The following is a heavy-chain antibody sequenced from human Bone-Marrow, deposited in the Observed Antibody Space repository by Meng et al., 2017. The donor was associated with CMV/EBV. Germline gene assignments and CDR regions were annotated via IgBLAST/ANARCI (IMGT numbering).Heavy chain of an antibody. CDR3: ARYCSSTSCFHYYYGMDV. V-gene: IGHV3-21*01. Sequence: GGPLRLSCAASGFTFSSYSMNWVRQAPGRGLEWVSSISSSSSYIYYADSVKGRFTISRDNAKNSLYLQMNSLRAEDTAVYYCARYCSSTSCFHYYYGMDVWGQGTTVTVSS. CDR1: GFTFSSYS. CDR2: ISSSSSYI. D-gene: IGHD2-2*01. J-gene: IGHJ6*02.